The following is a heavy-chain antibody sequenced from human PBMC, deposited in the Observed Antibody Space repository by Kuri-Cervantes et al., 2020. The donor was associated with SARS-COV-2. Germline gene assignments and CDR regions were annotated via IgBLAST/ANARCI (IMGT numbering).Heavy chain of an antibody. D-gene: IGHD3-3*01. V-gene: IGHV4-59*08. CDR2: IYYSGST. Sequence: ESLKISCTVSGGSISSYYWSWIRQPPGKGLEWIGYIYYSGSTNYNPSLKSRVTISVDTSKNQFSLKLSSVTAADTAVYYCARFNYDFWSGYYGPTYYFDYWGQGTLVTVSS. J-gene: IGHJ4*02. CDR3: ARFNYDFWSGYYGPTYYFDY. CDR1: GGSISSYY.